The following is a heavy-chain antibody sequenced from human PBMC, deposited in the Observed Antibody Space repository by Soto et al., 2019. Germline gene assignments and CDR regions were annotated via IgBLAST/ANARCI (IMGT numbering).Heavy chain of an antibody. D-gene: IGHD2-2*02. J-gene: IGHJ3*02. CDR1: GYTFTGYY. Sequence: ASVKVSCKASGYTFTGYYMHWVRQAPGQGLEWMGWINPNSGGTNYAQKFQGWVTMTRDTSISTAYMELSRLGSDDTAVYYCARDHCSSTSCYTTDAFDIWGQGTMATVSS. V-gene: IGHV1-2*04. CDR3: ARDHCSSTSCYTTDAFDI. CDR2: INPNSGGT.